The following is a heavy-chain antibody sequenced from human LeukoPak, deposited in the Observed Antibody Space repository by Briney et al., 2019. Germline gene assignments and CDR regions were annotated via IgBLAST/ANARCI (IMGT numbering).Heavy chain of an antibody. J-gene: IGHJ5*02. CDR1: GYTFTGYY. V-gene: IGHV1-2*02. CDR3: ARDTVAVPAARYWFDP. Sequence: GASVKVSCKASGYTFTGYYMHWVRQAPGQGLEWMGWINPNSGGTNYAQKFQGRVTMTRDTSISTAYMELSRLRSDDTAVYYCARDTVAVPAARYWFDPWGQGTLVTVSS. CDR2: INPNSGGT. D-gene: IGHD2-2*01.